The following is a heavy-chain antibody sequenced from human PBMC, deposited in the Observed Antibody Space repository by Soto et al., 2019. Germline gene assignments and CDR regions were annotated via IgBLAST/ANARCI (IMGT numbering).Heavy chain of an antibody. J-gene: IGHJ6*02. Sequence: PSETLSLTYTVSGDYVSSGSYYWSWIRQPPGKGLEWIGYIYSSGSTNYNPSLKTRVTISVDTSTSKVYMELSSLRSEDTAVYYCARDPVTIFGVRYYYYGMDVWGQGTTVTVSS. D-gene: IGHD3-3*01. V-gene: IGHV4-61*01. CDR1: GDYVSSGSYY. CDR3: ARDPVTIFGVRYYYYGMDV. CDR2: IYSSGST.